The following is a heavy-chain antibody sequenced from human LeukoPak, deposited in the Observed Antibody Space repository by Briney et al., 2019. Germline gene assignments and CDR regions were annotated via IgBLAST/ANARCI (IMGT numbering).Heavy chain of an antibody. CDR3: ARDRSPAAGRCWLDY. V-gene: IGHV3-23*01. Sequence: GGSLRLSCAASGFSFNNYAMVWVRQTPGKGLEWVSVISAGNDIVYADSVKGRFSISRDSSKNTLYLQMNSLRVEDTAVYYCARDRSPAAGRCWLDYWGQGTLVTVSS. D-gene: IGHD6-13*01. CDR1: GFSFNNYA. J-gene: IGHJ4*02. CDR2: ISAGNDI.